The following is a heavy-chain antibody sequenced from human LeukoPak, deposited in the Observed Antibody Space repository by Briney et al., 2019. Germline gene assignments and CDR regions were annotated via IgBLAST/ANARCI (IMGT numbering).Heavy chain of an antibody. V-gene: IGHV4-39*07. CDR3: ARAQGGIAVAGDWYFDL. J-gene: IGHJ2*01. CDR1: GGSISSSSYY. D-gene: IGHD6-19*01. Sequence: SETLSLTCTVSGGSISSSSYYWGWIRQPPGKGXEWIGSIYYSGSTYYNPSLKSRVTISVDTSKNQFSLKLSSVTAADTAVYYCARAQGGIAVAGDWYFDLWGRGTLVTVSS. CDR2: IYYSGST.